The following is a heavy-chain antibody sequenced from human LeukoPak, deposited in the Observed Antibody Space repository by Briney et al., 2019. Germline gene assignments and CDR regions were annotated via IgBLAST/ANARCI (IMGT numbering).Heavy chain of an antibody. Sequence: GGSLRLSCVASGFTFIDYGMTWVRQAPGKGLEWVSSISRDNSHIYYADSVKGRFTISRDNSKNTLYLQMNSLRAEDTAVYYCARVGRPYSSFTNFDYWGQGTLVTVSS. V-gene: IGHV3-21*01. CDR3: ARVGRPYSSFTNFDY. CDR2: ISRDNSHI. CDR1: GFTFIDYG. D-gene: IGHD6-6*01. J-gene: IGHJ4*02.